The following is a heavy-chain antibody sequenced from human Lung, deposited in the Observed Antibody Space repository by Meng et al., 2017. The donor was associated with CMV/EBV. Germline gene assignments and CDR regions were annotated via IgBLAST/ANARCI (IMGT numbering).Heavy chain of an antibody. J-gene: IGHJ6*02. CDR2: ISWNSGSI. CDR1: GFTFDDYA. CDR3: AKDKDGGMDV. V-gene: IGHV3-9*01. Sequence: SCAASGFTFDDYAMHWVRQAPGKGLEWVSGISWNSGSIGYADSVKGRFTISRDNAKNSLYLQMNSLRAEDTALYYCAKDKDGGMDVWGLGTTVTVSS.